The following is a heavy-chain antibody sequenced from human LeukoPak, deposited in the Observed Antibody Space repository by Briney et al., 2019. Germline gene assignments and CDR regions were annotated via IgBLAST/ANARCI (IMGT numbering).Heavy chain of an antibody. CDR2: IKSKTDGETT. CDR1: GFTFTNAW. V-gene: IGHV3-15*01. Sequence: PGGSLRLSCAASGFTFTNAWMNWVRQAPGKGLEWVGRIKSKTDGETTDYAAPVKGRFTISRHDSEDTLYLQMNSLKTEDTGVYYCTTLSVVVVATTGGTFWGQGTLVTVSS. CDR3: TTLSVVVVATTGGTF. J-gene: IGHJ4*02. D-gene: IGHD2-15*01.